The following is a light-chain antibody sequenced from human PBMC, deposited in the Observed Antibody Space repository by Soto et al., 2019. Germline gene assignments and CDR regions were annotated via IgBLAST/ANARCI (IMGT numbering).Light chain of an antibody. CDR1: QAISNY. V-gene: IGKV1-33*01. CDR2: DAS. J-gene: IGKJ4*01. CDR3: QQYENPPLT. Sequence: DIQMTQSPSSLSASVGERVTLTCQASQAISNYLNWYQQKPGKAPKLLIYDASNLETGVPSRFSGSGSGTDFTFTISSLQPEDTASYYCQQYENPPLTFGGGTKVEIK.